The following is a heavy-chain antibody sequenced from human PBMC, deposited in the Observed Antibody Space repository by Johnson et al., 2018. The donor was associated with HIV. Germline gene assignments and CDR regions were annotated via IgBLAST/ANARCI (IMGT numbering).Heavy chain of an antibody. D-gene: IGHD1-26*01. CDR3: TTPLLVGANRPSEEGYNDAFDI. CDR2: IRSKANSYAT. V-gene: IGHV3-73*02. Sequence: VQLVESGGGLVQPGGSLKLSCAASGFTFSGSAMHWVRQASGKGLEWVGRIRSKANSYATAYAAPVKGRSTISRDDSKNTAYLQMKRLKTEDTAVYYCTTPLLVGANRPSEEGYNDAFDIWGQGTMVTVSS. J-gene: IGHJ3*02. CDR1: GFTFSGSA.